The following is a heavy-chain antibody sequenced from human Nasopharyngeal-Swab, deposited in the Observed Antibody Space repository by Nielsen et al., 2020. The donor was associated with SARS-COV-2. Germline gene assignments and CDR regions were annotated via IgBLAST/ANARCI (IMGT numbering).Heavy chain of an antibody. V-gene: IGHV1-24*01. CDR1: GYTLTELS. CDR3: ATSLPLAAAFSFDY. D-gene: IGHD6-13*01. Sequence: ASVKASCKVSGYTLTELSMHWERQAPGKGLEWMGGFDPEDGETIYAQKFQGRVTMTEDTSTDTAYMELSSLRSEDTAVYYCATSLPLAAAFSFDYWGQGTLVTVSS. CDR2: FDPEDGET. J-gene: IGHJ4*02.